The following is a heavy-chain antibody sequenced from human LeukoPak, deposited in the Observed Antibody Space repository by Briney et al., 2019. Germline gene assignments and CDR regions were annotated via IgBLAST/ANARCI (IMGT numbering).Heavy chain of an antibody. D-gene: IGHD5-24*01. CDR2: IIPIFGTA. J-gene: IGHJ4*02. CDR3: ARDGDRDGYNYGDY. V-gene: IGHV1-69*01. CDR1: GGTFSSYA. Sequence: SVKVSCKASGGTFSSYAISWVRQAPGQGLEWMGGIIPIFGTANYAQKFQGRVTITADESTSTAYMELSSLRSEDTAVYYCARDGDRDGYNYGDYWGQGTLVTVSS.